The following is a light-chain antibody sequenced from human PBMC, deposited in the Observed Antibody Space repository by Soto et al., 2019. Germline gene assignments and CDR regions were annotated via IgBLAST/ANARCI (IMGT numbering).Light chain of an antibody. CDR2: SVS. CDR1: SCDVGGHNY. J-gene: IGLJ1*01. V-gene: IGLV2-11*01. Sequence: QSALTQPRSVSGSPGQSITISCTGTSCDVGGHNYVSWYQQYPGKAPKLLLSSVSKRPSGVPDRFSGSKSGNTASLTISGLQAEDEADYYCCSYAGSYTYVFGTGTKV. CDR3: CSYAGSYTYV.